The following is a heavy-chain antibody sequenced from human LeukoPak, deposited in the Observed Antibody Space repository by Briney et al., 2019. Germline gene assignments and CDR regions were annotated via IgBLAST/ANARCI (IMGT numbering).Heavy chain of an antibody. CDR2: TYYRSKWYN. CDR3: ARVGSSSWPAHDAFDI. CDR1: GDSVSSNSAA. V-gene: IGHV6-1*01. D-gene: IGHD6-13*01. J-gene: IGHJ3*02. Sequence: SQTLSLTCAISGDSVSSNSAAWNWIRQSPSRGLEWLGRTYYRSKWYNDYAVSVKSRITINPDTSKNQFSLQLNSVTPEDTAVYYCARVGSSSWPAHDAFDIWGQGTMVTVSS.